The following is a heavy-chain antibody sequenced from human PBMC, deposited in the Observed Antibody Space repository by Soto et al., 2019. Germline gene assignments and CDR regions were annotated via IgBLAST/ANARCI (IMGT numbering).Heavy chain of an antibody. V-gene: IGHV1-18*04. Sequence: QVQLVQSGAEVKKPGASVKVSCKASGYTFTSYGISWVRQAPGQGLEWMGWISAYNGNTIYAQKLQGRVTMTTDTSTSTAYMELRSLRSDDTAVYYCAREGYYYDSSGSPGWFDPWGQGTLVTVSS. CDR1: GYTFTSYG. CDR2: ISAYNGNT. D-gene: IGHD3-22*01. J-gene: IGHJ5*02. CDR3: AREGYYYDSSGSPGWFDP.